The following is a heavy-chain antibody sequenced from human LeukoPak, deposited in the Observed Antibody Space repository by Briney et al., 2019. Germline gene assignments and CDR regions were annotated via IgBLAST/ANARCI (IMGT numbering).Heavy chain of an antibody. Sequence: PSETLSLTCAVYGGSFSGYYWSWIRQPPGKGLEWIGEINHSGSTNYNPSLKGRVTISVDTSKNQFSLKLSSVTAADTAVYYCARGQEYQRLRRGYYYYYMDVWGKGTTVTVSS. V-gene: IGHV4-34*01. CDR3: ARGQEYQRLRRGYYYYYMDV. CDR1: GGSFSGYY. CDR2: INHSGST. D-gene: IGHD2-2*01. J-gene: IGHJ6*03.